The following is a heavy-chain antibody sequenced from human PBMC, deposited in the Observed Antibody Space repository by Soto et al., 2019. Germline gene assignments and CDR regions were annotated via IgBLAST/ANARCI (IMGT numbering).Heavy chain of an antibody. CDR2: FDPEDGET. CDR3: ATSXTMVRGVRYYYYYYGMDV. D-gene: IGHD3-10*01. CDR1: GYTLTELS. J-gene: IGHJ6*02. V-gene: IGHV1-24*01. Sequence: ASVKVSCKVSGYTLTELSMHWVRQAPGKGLEWMGGFDPEDGETIYAQKFQGRVTMTEDTSTDTAYMELSSLRSEDTAVYYCATSXTMVRGVRYYYYYYGMDVWGQGILVTVS.